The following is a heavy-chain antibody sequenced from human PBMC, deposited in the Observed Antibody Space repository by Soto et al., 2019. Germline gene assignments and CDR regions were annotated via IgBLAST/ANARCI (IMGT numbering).Heavy chain of an antibody. Sequence: QLQLQESGPGLVKPSETLSLTCTVSGGSVSSGDYYWGWIRQPPGKGLEWIGTIYYSGRTYYNPSPKSXVXTXAXXSKTQFSLKLSSVTAADTAVYYCARRREYCSGGRCWALLDYWGEGTLVTVSS. CDR1: GGSVSSGDYY. V-gene: IGHV4-39*01. J-gene: IGHJ4*02. CDR2: IYYSGRT. D-gene: IGHD2-15*01. CDR3: ARRREYCSGGRCWALLDY.